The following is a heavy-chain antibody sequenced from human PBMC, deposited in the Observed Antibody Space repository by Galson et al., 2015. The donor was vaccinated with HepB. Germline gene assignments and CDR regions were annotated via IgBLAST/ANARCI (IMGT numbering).Heavy chain of an antibody. Sequence: SLRLSCAASGFTFGDYAMSWVRLAPGKGLEWVGFIGSKPYGGTTEYAASVKGRLTISRDESKSFAYLQMNSLKTEDTAVYYCTRVPTMVRGVPDYYYYYGMDVWGHGTTVTVSS. CDR2: IGSKPYGGTT. V-gene: IGHV3-49*04. D-gene: IGHD3-10*01. CDR3: TRVPTMVRGVPDYYYYYGMDV. J-gene: IGHJ6*02. CDR1: GFTFGDYA.